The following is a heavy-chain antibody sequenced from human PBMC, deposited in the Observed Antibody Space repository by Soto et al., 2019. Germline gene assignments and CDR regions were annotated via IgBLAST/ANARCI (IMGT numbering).Heavy chain of an antibody. V-gene: IGHV3-74*01. J-gene: IGHJ5*02. CDR2: INSDGSST. CDR3: ARDRRGWFDP. CDR1: GFTFSSYW. Sequence: AGGSLRLSCAASGFTFSSYWMHWVRQAPGKGLVWASRINSDGSSTSYADSVKGRFTISRDNAKNTLYLQMNSLRAEDTAVYYCARDRRGWFDPWGQGTLVTVSS.